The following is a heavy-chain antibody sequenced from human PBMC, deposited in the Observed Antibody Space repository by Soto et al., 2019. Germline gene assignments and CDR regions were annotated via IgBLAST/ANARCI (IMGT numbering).Heavy chain of an antibody. CDR2: ISISATTK. CDR3: VRDGGPYPHTPH. CDR1: GFLFRNYE. V-gene: IGHV3-48*03. J-gene: IGHJ4*02. D-gene: IGHD2-15*01. Sequence: EVELVESGGGLVQPGGSLRLSCAASGFLFRNYEMNWVRQAPGQGLEWISYISISATTKYYSDPVKGRFTISRDDGKGSLFLQMDSLRAEDTAVYYCVRDGGPYPHTPHWGQGTLVTVSS.